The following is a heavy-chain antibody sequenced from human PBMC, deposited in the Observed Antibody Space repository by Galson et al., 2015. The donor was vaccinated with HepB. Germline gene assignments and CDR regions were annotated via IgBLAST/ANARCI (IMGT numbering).Heavy chain of an antibody. CDR1: GFTFSSYG. D-gene: IGHD7-27*01. V-gene: IGHV3-30*18. CDR3: AKGSNWGSGYYFDY. CDR2: ISYDGSNK. J-gene: IGHJ4*02. Sequence: SLRLSCAASGFTFSSYGMHWVRQAPGKGLEWVAVISYDGSNKYYADSVKGRFTISRDNSKNTLYLQMNSLRAEDTAVYYCAKGSNWGSGYYFDYWGQGTLVTVSS.